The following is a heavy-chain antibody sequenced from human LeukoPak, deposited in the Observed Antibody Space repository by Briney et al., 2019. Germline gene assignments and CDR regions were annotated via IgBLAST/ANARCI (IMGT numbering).Heavy chain of an antibody. J-gene: IGHJ4*02. D-gene: IGHD3-22*01. CDR2: IYYSGST. CDR1: GGSISSYY. Sequence: PSETLSLTCTVSGGSISSYYWGWIRQPPGKGLEWIGSIYYSGSTYYNPSLKSRVTISVDTSRNQISLKLSSVTAADTAVYYCATSLNYYDSQFDYWGQGTLVTVSS. V-gene: IGHV4-59*05. CDR3: ATSLNYYDSQFDY.